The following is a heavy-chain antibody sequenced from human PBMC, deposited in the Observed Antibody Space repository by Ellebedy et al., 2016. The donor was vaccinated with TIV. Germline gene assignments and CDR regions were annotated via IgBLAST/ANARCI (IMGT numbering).Heavy chain of an antibody. V-gene: IGHV3-7*01. J-gene: IGHJ4*02. CDR1: GFSVNDHW. CDR3: AKVGAASSFDQ. D-gene: IGHD1-26*01. Sequence: PGGSLRLSFAASGFSVNDHWMSWVRKVPGKGLEWVANIQVRGSQTFYVDSVRGRFTISRDGAKNSVDLQMNSLRAEDTAVYYCAKVGAASSFDQWGQGTLVTVSS. CDR2: IQVRGSQT.